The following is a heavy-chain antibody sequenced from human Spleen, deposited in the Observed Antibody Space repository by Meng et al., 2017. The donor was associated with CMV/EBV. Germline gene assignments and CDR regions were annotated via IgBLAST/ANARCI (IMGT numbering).Heavy chain of an antibody. Sequence: FTFSSYFIHWVRPAPGQGLEWMGCINSNTGGTNYAQKFQGRVTMTRDTSVRSAYMDLRGLRYDDTAVYFCSFEKDYGGNSILWFDPWGQGTLVTVSS. CDR1: FTFSSYF. J-gene: IGHJ5*02. D-gene: IGHD4-23*01. CDR3: SFEKDYGGNSILWFDP. V-gene: IGHV1-2*02. CDR2: INSNTGGT.